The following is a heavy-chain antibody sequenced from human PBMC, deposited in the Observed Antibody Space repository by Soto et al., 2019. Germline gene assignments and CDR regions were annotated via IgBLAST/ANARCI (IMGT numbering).Heavy chain of an antibody. CDR1: GYIFTTYG. CDR3: ARGRYGDY. V-gene: IGHV1-18*01. D-gene: IGHD1-1*01. CDR2: ISANHGNT. J-gene: IGHJ4*02. Sequence: QVHLVQSGAEVKKPGASVKVSCKGSGYIFTTYGITWVRQAPGQGLEWMGWISANHGNTNYAQKLQGRVTVNRDTSKSTAYMERRNLGSDDTAVYYCARGRYGDYWGQGALVTVSS.